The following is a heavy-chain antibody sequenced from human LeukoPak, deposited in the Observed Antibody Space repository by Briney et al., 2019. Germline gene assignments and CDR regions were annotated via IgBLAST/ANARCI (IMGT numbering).Heavy chain of an antibody. V-gene: IGHV3-7*01. CDR3: ARDPLPMVRGVIEDY. CDR1: GFSITNYW. Sequence: GGSLRLSCAVSGFSITNYWMTWVRQAPGKGLEWVANIKGDGSEKYYVDSVKGRFTISRDNDKNYLYLQMNSLRDEDTAVYYCARDPLPMVRGVIEDYWGQGTLVTVSS. J-gene: IGHJ4*02. D-gene: IGHD3-10*01. CDR2: IKGDGSEK.